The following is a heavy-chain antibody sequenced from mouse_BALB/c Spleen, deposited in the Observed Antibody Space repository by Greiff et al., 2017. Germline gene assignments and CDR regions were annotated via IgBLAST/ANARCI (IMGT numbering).Heavy chain of an antibody. J-gene: IGHJ1*01. V-gene: IGHV5-6-5*01. CDR1: GFTFSSYA. CDR2: ISSGGST. D-gene: IGHD2-3*01. CDR3: ARGGDGNWYFDV. Sequence: LVESGGGLVKPGGSLKLSCAASGFTFSSYAMSWVRQTPEKRLEWVASISSGGSTYYPDSVKGRFTISRDNARNILYLQMSSLRSEDTAMYYCARGGDGNWYFDVWGAGTTVTVSS.